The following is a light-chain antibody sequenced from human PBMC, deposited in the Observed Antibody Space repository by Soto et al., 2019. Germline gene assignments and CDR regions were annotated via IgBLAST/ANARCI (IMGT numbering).Light chain of an antibody. V-gene: IGLV1-40*01. Sequence: QSALTQPPSVSGAPGQRVTISCTGSSSNIGAGYAVHWYQQLPGTAPKLLIYGNTIRPSGVSHRFSGSKSGNTASLTISGLQAEDEAEYYCNSYTSASFYVFGSGTKVTVL. CDR3: NSYTSASFYV. CDR1: SSNIGAGYA. CDR2: GNT. J-gene: IGLJ1*01.